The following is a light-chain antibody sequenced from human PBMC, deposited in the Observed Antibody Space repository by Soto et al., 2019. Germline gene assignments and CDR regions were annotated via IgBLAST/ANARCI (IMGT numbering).Light chain of an antibody. CDR3: QQTYTTPRT. CDR1: RGINTY. V-gene: IGKV1-39*01. J-gene: IGKJ1*01. CDR2: SAS. Sequence: DIQMTQSPSSLSASIGDRVTITCRASRGINTYVNWYQQKPGKAPKLLIFSASTLQSGVPSRFSGGGSGTDFTFTISGLLPEDFATYYCQQTYTTPRTFGQGTKVDIK.